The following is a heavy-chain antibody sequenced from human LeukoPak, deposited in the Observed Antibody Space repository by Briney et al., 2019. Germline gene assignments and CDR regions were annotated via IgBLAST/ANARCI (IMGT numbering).Heavy chain of an antibody. V-gene: IGHV4-59*08. D-gene: IGHD6-13*01. Sequence: SETLSLTCTVSSSSINHYYWSWIRQPPGKGLEWIGYIFYSGSTDYNPSLKSRVTISVDTSKDQFSLKLSSVTAADTAVYYCARRIAAAGWFDPWGQGTLVTVSS. CDR3: ARRIAAAGWFDP. CDR1: SSSINHYY. CDR2: IFYSGST. J-gene: IGHJ5*02.